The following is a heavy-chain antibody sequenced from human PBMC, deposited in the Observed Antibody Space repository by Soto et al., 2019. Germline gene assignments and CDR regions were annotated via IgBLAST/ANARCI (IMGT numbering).Heavy chain of an antibody. D-gene: IGHD4-17*01. Sequence: GSLRLSCAASGFTFSDYYMSWIRQPPGKGLEWIGYIYYSGSTNYNPSLKSRVTISVDTSKNQFSLKLSSVTAADTAVYYCARDSGYGDYLNWFDPWGQGTLVTVSS. CDR1: GFTFSDYY. V-gene: IGHV4-59*01. CDR2: IYYSGST. J-gene: IGHJ5*02. CDR3: ARDSGYGDYLNWFDP.